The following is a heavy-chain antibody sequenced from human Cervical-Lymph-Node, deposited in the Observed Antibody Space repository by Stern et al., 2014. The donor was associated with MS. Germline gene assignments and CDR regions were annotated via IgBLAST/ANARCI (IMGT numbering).Heavy chain of an antibody. Sequence: QVQLMQSGAEVKKPGSSVKVSCKASGGTFSTYTINWVRQAPGQGLEWMGRIIPLLGIANYAQKFSGRVTITADKSTSTAYMELSSLRSEDTAVYYCARTDRLAARSLDNWGQGTQVTVSS. CDR3: ARTDRLAARSLDN. J-gene: IGHJ4*02. V-gene: IGHV1-69*02. CDR2: IIPLLGIA. CDR1: GGTFSTYT. D-gene: IGHD6-6*01.